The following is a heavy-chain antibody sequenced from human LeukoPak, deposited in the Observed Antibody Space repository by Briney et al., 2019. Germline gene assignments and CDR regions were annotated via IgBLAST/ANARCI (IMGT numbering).Heavy chain of an antibody. CDR1: GFTFSSYA. Sequence: GGSLRLPCAASGFTFSSYAMSWVRQAPGKGLEWVAHINQDGSEEHYMDSAKARFTISRDNAKNSLSLQMNSLRAEDTAVYYCVRDGGVSGYDLLDYWGQGTLVTVSS. V-gene: IGHV3-7*01. CDR3: VRDGGVSGYDLLDY. D-gene: IGHD5-12*01. J-gene: IGHJ4*02. CDR2: INQDGSEE.